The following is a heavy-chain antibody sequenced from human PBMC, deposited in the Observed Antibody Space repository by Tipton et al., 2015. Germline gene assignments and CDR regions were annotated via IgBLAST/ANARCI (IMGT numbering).Heavy chain of an antibody. CDR1: GGSISSYF. J-gene: IGHJ4*02. V-gene: IGHV4-59*08. Sequence: TLSLTCNVSGGSISSYFWSWIRQSPGMGLEWIGYVYFTGTTNYNPSFKSRVTISVDTSKNQFSLRVRSVTAADTAVYYCACQDYDILTRDYQTVDYWGQGTLVTVSS. CDR2: VYFTGTT. D-gene: IGHD3-9*01. CDR3: ACQDYDILTRDYQTVDY.